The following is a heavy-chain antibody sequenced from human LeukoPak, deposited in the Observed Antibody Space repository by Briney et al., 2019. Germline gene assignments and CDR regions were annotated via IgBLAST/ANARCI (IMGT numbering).Heavy chain of an antibody. D-gene: IGHD3-22*01. CDR2: IYHSGST. CDR3: ARTLPTYYYDSSGFGISPWFDP. Sequence: SQTLSLTCAVSGGSISSGGYSWSWIRQPPGKGLEWIGYIYHSGSTYYNPSLKSRVTISVDRSKNQFSLKLSSVTAADTAVYYCARTLPTYYYDSSGFGISPWFDPWGQGTLVTVSS. CDR1: GGSISSGGYS. J-gene: IGHJ5*02. V-gene: IGHV4-30-2*01.